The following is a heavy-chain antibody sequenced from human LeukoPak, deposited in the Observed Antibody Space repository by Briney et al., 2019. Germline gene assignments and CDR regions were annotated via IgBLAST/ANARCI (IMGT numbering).Heavy chain of an antibody. D-gene: IGHD3-10*01. CDR1: GGSISSSSYS. J-gene: IGHJ5*02. V-gene: IGHV4-39*01. CDR3: ARHVGFITMVRGVINNNWFDP. Sequence: SETLSLTCTVSGGSISSSSYSWGWIRQPPGKGLEWIGSVYYSGSTYYNPSLKSRVTISVDTSKKQFSLKLSSVTAADTAVYYCARHVGFITMVRGVINNNWFDPWGQGTLVTVSS. CDR2: VYYSGST.